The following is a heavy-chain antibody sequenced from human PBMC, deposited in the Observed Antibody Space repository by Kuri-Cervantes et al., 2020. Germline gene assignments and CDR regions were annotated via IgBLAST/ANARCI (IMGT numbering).Heavy chain of an antibody. CDR3: AKFDDSSGYYYYYYMDV. CDR2: INQGGSAI. J-gene: IGHJ6*03. CDR1: GFSFSNYW. D-gene: IGHD3-22*01. V-gene: IGHV3-7*03. Sequence: GESLKISCAASGFSFSNYWMSWVRQAPGKGLEWVANINQGGSAIYYVNSVKGRFTISRDNAKNSLFLQMNSLRAEDTAVYYCAKFDDSSGYYYYYYMDVWGKGTTVTVSS.